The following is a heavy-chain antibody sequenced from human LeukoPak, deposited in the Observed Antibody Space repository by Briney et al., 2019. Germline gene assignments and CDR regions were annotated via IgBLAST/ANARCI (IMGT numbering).Heavy chain of an antibody. Sequence: PGGSLRLSCAASGFTFSSYGMHWVRQAPGKGLEWVSAISGSGGSTYYADSVKGRFTISRDNSKNTLYLQMNSLRAEDTAVYYCAKARDIVLMVYAISFDYWGQGTLVTVSS. D-gene: IGHD2-8*01. V-gene: IGHV3-23*01. CDR2: ISGSGGST. CDR3: AKARDIVLMVYAISFDY. J-gene: IGHJ4*02. CDR1: GFTFSSYG.